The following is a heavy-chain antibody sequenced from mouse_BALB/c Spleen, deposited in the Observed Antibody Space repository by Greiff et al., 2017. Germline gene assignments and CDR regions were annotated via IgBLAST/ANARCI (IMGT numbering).Heavy chain of an antibody. Sequence: EVKLVESGGGLVKPGGSLKLSCAASGFTFSSYAMSWVRQTPEKRLEWVASISSGGSTYYPDSVKGRFTISRDNARNILYLQMSSLRSEDTAMYYCARGLYDYDRGDFDYWGQGTTLTVSS. CDR3: ARGLYDYDRGDFDY. CDR1: GFTFSSYA. J-gene: IGHJ2*01. D-gene: IGHD2-4*01. CDR2: ISSGGST. V-gene: IGHV5-6-5*01.